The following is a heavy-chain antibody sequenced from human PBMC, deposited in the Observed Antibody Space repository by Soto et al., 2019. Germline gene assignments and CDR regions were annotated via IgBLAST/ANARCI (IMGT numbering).Heavy chain of an antibody. CDR2: IYYSGST. CDR3: ARAYGGYAEY. CDR1: GGSISSYY. D-gene: IGHD5-12*01. V-gene: IGHV4-59*01. Sequence: ASETLSLTCTVSGGSISSYYWSWIRQPPGKGLEWIGYIYYSGSTNYNPSLKSRVTISVDTSKNQFSLKLSSVTAADTAVYYCARAYGGYAEYWGQGALVTVSS. J-gene: IGHJ4*02.